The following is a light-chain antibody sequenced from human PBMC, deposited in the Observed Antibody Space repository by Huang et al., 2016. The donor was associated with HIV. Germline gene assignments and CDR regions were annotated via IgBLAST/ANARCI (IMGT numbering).Light chain of an antibody. J-gene: IGKJ2*02. Sequence: EIVMPQSPATLSVSPGERATLSCRASQSVSSYLSWYQQKPGQAPRLLIYGASTRATGSPARVSGSGSGTEFTLTISSLQSEDFAVYFCQQYNNKWCTFGRGTKLEMK. CDR2: GAS. CDR1: QSVSSY. CDR3: QQYNNKWCT. V-gene: IGKV3-15*01.